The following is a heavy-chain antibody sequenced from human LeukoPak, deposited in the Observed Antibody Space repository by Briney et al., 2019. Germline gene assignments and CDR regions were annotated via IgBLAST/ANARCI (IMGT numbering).Heavy chain of an antibody. V-gene: IGHV4-59*08. Sequence: SETLSLTCSVSGGSISLCYGRWIRQPPGKELQWIGSIFYSGSTNYNPSLKSRVTISVDTSKNQFSLKLSSVTAADTAVYYCARQRFLEWYFDYCGQGTLVTVSS. CDR2: IFYSGST. CDR1: GGSISLCY. CDR3: ARQRFLEWYFDY. J-gene: IGHJ4*02. D-gene: IGHD3-3*01.